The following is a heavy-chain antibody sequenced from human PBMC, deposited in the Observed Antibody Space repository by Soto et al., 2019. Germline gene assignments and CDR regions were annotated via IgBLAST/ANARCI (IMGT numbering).Heavy chain of an antibody. J-gene: IGHJ4*02. V-gene: IGHV5-51*01. CDR1: GYTFANSW. CDR2: IFPGDSDT. CDR3: ARHDTDSGSYYVWSH. D-gene: IGHD1-26*01. Sequence: GESLKISCKGSGYTFANSWIAWVRQMPGKGLEWLGNIFPGDSDTKYSPSFQGRVTLSADTSISTAYLQWSSLKASDTAMYYCARHDTDSGSYYVWSHWGQGTLVTVSS.